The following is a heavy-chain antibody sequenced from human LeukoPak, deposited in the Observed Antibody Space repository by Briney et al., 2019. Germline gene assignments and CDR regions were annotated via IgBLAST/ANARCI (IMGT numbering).Heavy chain of an antibody. CDR2: MTASGVT. CDR3: TRDGGYIDY. V-gene: IGHV3-48*04. CDR1: GFSFNFHS. J-gene: IGHJ4*02. D-gene: IGHD5-12*01. Sequence: PGGSLRLSCAASGFSFNFHSMNWVRQAPGKGLDWISYMTASGVTMYAESVYGRFTISRDNDKKSVYLQMISLRVEDTAVYFCTRDGGYIDYWGQGVLVTVSS.